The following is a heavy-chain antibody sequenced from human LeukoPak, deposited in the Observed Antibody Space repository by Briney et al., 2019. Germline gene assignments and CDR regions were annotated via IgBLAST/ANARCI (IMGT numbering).Heavy chain of an antibody. CDR3: ARGSSGWYPDY. D-gene: IGHD6-19*01. J-gene: IGHJ4*02. Sequence: GGSLRLSCAASGFTVSSNYMSWVRQAPGKGLEWVSVIYSGGSTYYADSVKGRFTISRDNSKNTLYLQMNSLRAEDTAVYYCARGSSGWYPDYWGQGTLVTVSS. V-gene: IGHV3-53*01. CDR1: GFTVSSNY. CDR2: IYSGGST.